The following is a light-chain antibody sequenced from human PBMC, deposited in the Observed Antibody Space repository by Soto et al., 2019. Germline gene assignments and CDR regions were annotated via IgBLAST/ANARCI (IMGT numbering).Light chain of an antibody. CDR2: GAS. V-gene: IGKV3-15*01. J-gene: IGKJ5*01. CDR1: QSVSTN. Sequence: ENVMTQSPGTLSLSPGERATLSCRASQSVSTNYVAWYQQKPGQAPRLLIYGASTRATGIPARFSGSGSGTEFTLTISSLQSEDFAVYYCQQYNNWPPITFGQGTRLEIK. CDR3: QQYNNWPPIT.